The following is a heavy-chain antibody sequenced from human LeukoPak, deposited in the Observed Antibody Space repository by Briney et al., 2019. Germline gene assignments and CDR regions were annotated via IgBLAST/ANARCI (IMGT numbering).Heavy chain of an antibody. Sequence: GGSLRLSCAASGFTFSRYAMSWVRQAPGKGLERVSTFSGSGGNTYYADSVKGRFTISRDNSKNTLYLQMNSLRAEDTAVYYCAKESDGENFDYWGQGTLVTVSS. CDR2: FSGSGGNT. V-gene: IGHV3-23*01. D-gene: IGHD3-10*01. J-gene: IGHJ4*02. CDR1: GFTFSRYA. CDR3: AKESDGENFDY.